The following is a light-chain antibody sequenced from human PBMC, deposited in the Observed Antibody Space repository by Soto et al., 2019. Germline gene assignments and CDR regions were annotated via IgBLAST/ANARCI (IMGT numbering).Light chain of an antibody. J-gene: IGLJ2*01. Sequence: QSVLTQPPSASGTPGQRVTISCSGSSSNIGTNSVNWYQQFPGTAPKLLNYTNNQRPSGVPDRFSGSKSGTSASLAISGLQSEDEADYYCAAWDDSLNGIVFGGGTKLTVL. CDR1: SSNIGTNS. CDR3: AAWDDSLNGIV. V-gene: IGLV1-44*01. CDR2: TNN.